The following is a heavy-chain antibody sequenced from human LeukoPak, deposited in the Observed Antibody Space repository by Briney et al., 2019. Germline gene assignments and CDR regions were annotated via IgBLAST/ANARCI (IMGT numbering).Heavy chain of an antibody. D-gene: IGHD4-17*01. CDR3: ASWSYGDYAGL. V-gene: IGHV1-18*01. CDR1: GYTFTSYG. J-gene: IGHJ4*02. CDR2: ISAYNGNT. Sequence: GASVKVSCKASGYTFTSYGISWVRQAPGQGLEWMGWISAYNGNTNYAQKLQGRVTMTTDTSTSTAYMELSSLRSEDTAVYYCASWSYGDYAGLWGQGTLVTVFS.